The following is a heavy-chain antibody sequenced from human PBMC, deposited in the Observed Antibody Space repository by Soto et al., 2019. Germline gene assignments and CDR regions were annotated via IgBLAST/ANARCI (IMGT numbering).Heavy chain of an antibody. CDR3: VKGRGSYFVYFGLDV. V-gene: IGHV3-9*01. CDR1: GFRFDDFA. Sequence: ESGGGLVQSGRSRRLSCVASGFRFDDFAMHWVRQAPGKGLEWVSSIDWNSGSTAYADSVKGRFTVFRDNARNSLDLQMNSLRVEDTALYYCVKGRGSYFVYFGLDVWGPGTTVTVSS. J-gene: IGHJ6*02. CDR2: IDWNSGST. D-gene: IGHD1-26*01.